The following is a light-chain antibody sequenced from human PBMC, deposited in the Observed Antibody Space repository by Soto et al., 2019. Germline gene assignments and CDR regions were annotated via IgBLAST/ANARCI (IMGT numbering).Light chain of an antibody. J-gene: IGLJ3*02. CDR2: ENN. V-gene: IGLV6-57*04. CDR1: SGNIASNY. Sequence: NFMLTQPHSVSGSPGETVIISCTRSSGNIASNYVHWYQQRPGSAPTIVIYENNQRPSGVPARFSGSTDRSSNSASLTISRLKTEDEADFYCQSSYGTNRVFGGGTKVTVL. CDR3: QSSYGTNRV.